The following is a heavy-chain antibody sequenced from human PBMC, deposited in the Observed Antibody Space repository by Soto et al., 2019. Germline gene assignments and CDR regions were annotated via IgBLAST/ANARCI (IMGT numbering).Heavy chain of an antibody. CDR3: ANGIAITGTTHYFDY. V-gene: IGHV4-61*01. CDR1: GGSVSSGSYY. J-gene: IGHJ4*02. Sequence: PSETLSLTCTVSGGSVSSGSYYWSWIRQPPGKGLEWIGYIYYSGSTNYNPSLKSRVTISVDTSKNQFSLKLSSVTAADTAVYYCANGIAITGTTHYFDYWGQGTLVTGSS. D-gene: IGHD1-7*01. CDR2: IYYSGST.